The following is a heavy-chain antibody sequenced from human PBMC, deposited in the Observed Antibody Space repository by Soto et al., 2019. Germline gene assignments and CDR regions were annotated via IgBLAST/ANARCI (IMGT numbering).Heavy chain of an antibody. CDR2: INHSGST. CDR1: GGSFSGYS. CDR3: ARGLAAAGKYYFDY. D-gene: IGHD6-13*01. Sequence: QVQLQQWGAGLLKPSETLSLTCAVYGGSFSGYSWSWIRQPPGKGLEWIGEINHSGSTNYNPSLKSRVTISVDTSKNQFSLKLSSVTAADTAVYYCARGLAAAGKYYFDYWGQGTLVTVSS. V-gene: IGHV4-34*01. J-gene: IGHJ4*02.